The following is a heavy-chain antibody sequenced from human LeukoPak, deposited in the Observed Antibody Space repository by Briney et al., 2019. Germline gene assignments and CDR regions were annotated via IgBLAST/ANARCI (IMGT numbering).Heavy chain of an antibody. Sequence: PGGSLRLSCAASGFTFSSYWMHWVRQAPGKGLVWVSRINSDGSSTSYADSVKGRFTISRDNAKNTLYLQMNSLRAEDTAVYYCARVRPPRGLTGYSDYWGQGTLVTVSS. CDR2: INSDGSST. CDR1: GFTFSSYW. CDR3: ARVRPPRGLTGYSDY. V-gene: IGHV3-74*01. J-gene: IGHJ4*02. D-gene: IGHD3-9*01.